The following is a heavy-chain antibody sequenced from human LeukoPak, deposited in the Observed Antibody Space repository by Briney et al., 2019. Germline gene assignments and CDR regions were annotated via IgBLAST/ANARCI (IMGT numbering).Heavy chain of an antibody. CDR2: IYTGGST. V-gene: IGHV3-66*01. Sequence: PGRSPRLSCVDSGFSVRDYYLSWVRQAPGKGLEWVSVIYTGGSTYYADSVKGRFTISRDISKNTVYLQMNILRVEDTAVYYCARGLGTNYGGYCTGGSCPYYWGQGTLVTVSS. CDR3: ARGLGTNYGGYCTGGSCPYY. D-gene: IGHD2-15*01. CDR1: GFSVRDYY. J-gene: IGHJ4*02.